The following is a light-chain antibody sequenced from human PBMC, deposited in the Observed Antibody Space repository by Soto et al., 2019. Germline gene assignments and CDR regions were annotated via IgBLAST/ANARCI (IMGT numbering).Light chain of an antibody. V-gene: IGKV1-27*01. CDR2: AAS. CDR3: QKYDSAPRT. Sequence: DIQMTQSPSSLSASVGDRVTITCRASQGISNFLAWFQQKPGKVPRLLIHAASTLQSGVPSRFSGSGSGTEFTLSISSLQPEDVANYYCQKYDSAPRTFGQGTKVEIK. J-gene: IGKJ1*01. CDR1: QGISNF.